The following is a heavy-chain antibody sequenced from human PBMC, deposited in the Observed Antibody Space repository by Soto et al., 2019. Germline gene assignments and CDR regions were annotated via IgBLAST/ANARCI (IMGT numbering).Heavy chain of an antibody. CDR2: IYYTGTT. Sequence: SETLSLTCTVSGGSISSSNHFWGWIRQPPGKGLEWIATIYYTGTTYYNPSLKSRLTISLDMSNNQFSLRVTSVTAAATAVYYGMYAVFFFVGGGYDRDCLQH. D-gene: IGHD3-16*01. CDR3: MYAVFFFVGGGYDRDCLQH. V-gene: IGHV4-39*01. J-gene: IGHJ1*01. CDR1: GGSISSSNHF.